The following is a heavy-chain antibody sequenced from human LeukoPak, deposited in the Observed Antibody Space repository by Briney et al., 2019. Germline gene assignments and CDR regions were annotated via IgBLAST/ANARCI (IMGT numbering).Heavy chain of an antibody. V-gene: IGHV4-59*01. CDR1: GGSISSYY. CDR2: IYYSGRS. CDR3: ARAGRGYNYGFVPSELDYYYYYLDV. J-gene: IGHJ6*03. Sequence: SETLSLTCTVSGGSISSYYWSWIRQPPGKGLEWIGYIYYSGRSNQNPSLKSRVTISLDTSKNQFSLKLSSVTAADTAVYYCARAGRGYNYGFVPSELDYYYYYLDVWGKGTTVTVSS. D-gene: IGHD5-18*01.